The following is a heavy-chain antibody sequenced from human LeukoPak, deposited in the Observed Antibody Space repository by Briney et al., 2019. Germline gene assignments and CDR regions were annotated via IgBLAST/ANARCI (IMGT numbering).Heavy chain of an antibody. CDR2: ISYDGSNK. Sequence: GGSLRLSCAASGFTFSSYAMHGVRQAPGKGLEWVAVISYDGSNKYYADSVKGRFTISRDNSKNTLYLQMNSLRAEDTAVYYCAREYCSGGSCYLPDYYYYYGMDVWGQGTTVTVSS. CDR3: AREYCSGGSCYLPDYYYYYGMDV. CDR1: GFTFSSYA. J-gene: IGHJ6*02. D-gene: IGHD2-15*01. V-gene: IGHV3-30-3*01.